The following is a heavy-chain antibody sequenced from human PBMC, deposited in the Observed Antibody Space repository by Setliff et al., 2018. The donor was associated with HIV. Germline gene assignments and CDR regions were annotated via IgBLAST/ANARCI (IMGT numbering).Heavy chain of an antibody. CDR2: IYYSGST. V-gene: IGHV4-39*01. Sequence: SETLSLTCTVSGGSIRSSSSYWGWIRQSPGKGLEWIGIIYYSGSTYYKPSLKSRVTISVDTSKNQLSLNLSSVTAADTAVYYCARAAYSGTYLWEPATDLWGRGTLVTVSS. J-gene: IGHJ2*01. D-gene: IGHD1-26*01. CDR3: ARAAYSGTYLWEPATDL. CDR1: GGSIRSSSSY.